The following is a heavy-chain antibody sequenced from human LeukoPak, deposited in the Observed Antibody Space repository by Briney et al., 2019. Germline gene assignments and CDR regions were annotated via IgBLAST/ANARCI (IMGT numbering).Heavy chain of an antibody. D-gene: IGHD3-22*01. V-gene: IGHV5-51*01. Sequence: GESLEISCKGSGYSFTSYWIGWVRQMPGKGLEWMGIIYPGDSDTRYSPSFQGQVTISADKSISTAYLQWSSLKASDTAMYYCARRLDYYDSSGSNYWYFDLWGRGTLVTVSS. CDR2: IYPGDSDT. CDR1: GYSFTSYW. CDR3: ARRLDYYDSSGSNYWYFDL. J-gene: IGHJ2*01.